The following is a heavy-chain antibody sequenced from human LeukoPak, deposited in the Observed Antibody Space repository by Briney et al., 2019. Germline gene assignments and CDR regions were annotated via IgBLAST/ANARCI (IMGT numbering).Heavy chain of an antibody. J-gene: IGHJ4*02. V-gene: IGHV3-53*01. CDR1: GFTVSSNY. CDR3: ARDLPYDY. CDR2: IYSGGST. Sequence: PGGSLRLSCAASGFTVSSNYMSWVRQAPGQGLEWVSVIYSGGSTYYADSVKGRFTISRDNCKNTLYLQMNSLRAEDTAVYYCARDLPYDYWGQGTLVTVSS.